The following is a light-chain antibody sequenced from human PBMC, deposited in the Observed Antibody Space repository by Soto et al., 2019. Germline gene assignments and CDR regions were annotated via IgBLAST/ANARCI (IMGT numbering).Light chain of an antibody. Sequence: DIQMTQSPSSLSASVGDRVTITCRASQSMSSYLNWYQQKPGKAPNLLIYAASSLQSGVPSRFSGSGSGTDFTLTISSLQPEDFATYYCQQSYSTLYTFGQGTKLEIK. CDR3: QQSYSTLYT. J-gene: IGKJ2*01. CDR1: QSMSSY. CDR2: AAS. V-gene: IGKV1-39*01.